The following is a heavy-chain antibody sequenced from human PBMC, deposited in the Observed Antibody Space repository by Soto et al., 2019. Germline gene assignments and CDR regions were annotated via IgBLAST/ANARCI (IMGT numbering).Heavy chain of an antibody. Sequence: QVQLQESGPGLVKPSETLSLTCTVSGGSVSSGSYYWSWIRQPPGKGLEWIGYIYYSGSTNYNPCLKSRYTISVLTSKNQFSLKLSAVTAADSAVYYCARRYCSGGSCYGSYFDYWGQGTLVTVSS. D-gene: IGHD2-15*01. V-gene: IGHV4-61*01. J-gene: IGHJ4*02. CDR2: IYYSGST. CDR1: GGSVSSGSYY. CDR3: ARRYCSGGSCYGSYFDY.